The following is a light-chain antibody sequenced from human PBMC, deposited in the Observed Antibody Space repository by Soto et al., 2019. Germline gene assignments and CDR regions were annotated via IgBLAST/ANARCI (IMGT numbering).Light chain of an antibody. CDR1: QSVSSN. J-gene: IGKJ5*01. CDR2: DAS. CDR3: QQYAVSRIT. Sequence: VLTQSPGTLSLSPGERATLSCRASQSVSSNLAWYQQKPGLAPTLLISDASSRASGVPERFNGGGSGTDFTLTIRRLEHEDFALYYCQQYAVSRITFGQGTRLEIK. V-gene: IGKV3-20*01.